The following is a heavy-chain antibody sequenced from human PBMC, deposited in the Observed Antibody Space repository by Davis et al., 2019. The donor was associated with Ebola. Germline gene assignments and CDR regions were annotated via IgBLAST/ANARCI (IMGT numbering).Heavy chain of an antibody. Sequence: GESLKISCAASGFTFSSYSMNWVRQAPGKGLEWVAVISYDGSNKYYADSVKGRFTISRDNSKNTLYLQMNSLRAEDTAVYYCARAPMYYYDSSGYYGYWGQGTLVTVSS. D-gene: IGHD3-22*01. CDR1: GFTFSSYS. CDR3: ARAPMYYYDSSGYYGY. V-gene: IGHV3-30*03. J-gene: IGHJ4*02. CDR2: ISYDGSNK.